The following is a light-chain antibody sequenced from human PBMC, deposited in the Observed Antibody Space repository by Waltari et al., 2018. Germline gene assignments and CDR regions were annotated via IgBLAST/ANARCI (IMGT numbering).Light chain of an antibody. CDR2: YNT. CDR1: STGMRH. CDR3: QVWDRSRDHV. V-gene: IGLV3-21*04. Sequence: SYVLTQPPSVSVAPGETATITCGGDSTGMRHVHWYQQRAGQAPRLVISYNTVRPSGIRGRFAGSTSGSTSTLTISRVEAGDEADYYCQVWDRSRDHVFGTGTKVTVL. J-gene: IGLJ1*01.